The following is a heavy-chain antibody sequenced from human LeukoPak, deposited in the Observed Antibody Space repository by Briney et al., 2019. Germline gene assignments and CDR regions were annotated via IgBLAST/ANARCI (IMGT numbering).Heavy chain of an antibody. CDR3: AREGYSYGNFDY. V-gene: IGHV3-48*04. CDR2: ISSSGSTI. J-gene: IGHJ4*02. Sequence: GGSLRLSCAASGFTFSSYAMSWVRQAPGKGLEWVSYISSSGSTIYYAGSVKGRFTISRDNAKNSLYLQMNSLRAEDTAVYYCAREGYSYGNFDYWGQGTLVTVSS. CDR1: GFTFSSYA. D-gene: IGHD5-18*01.